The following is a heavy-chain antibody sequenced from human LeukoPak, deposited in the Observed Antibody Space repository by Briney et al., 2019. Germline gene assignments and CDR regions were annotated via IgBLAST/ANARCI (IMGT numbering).Heavy chain of an antibody. CDR2: INSDGSST. V-gene: IGHV3-74*01. CDR1: GFTFSSYW. CDR3: ARDRYGSGSYSWSKRLDY. J-gene: IGHJ4*02. Sequence: GGSLRLSCAASGFTFSSYWMHWVRQAPGKGLVWVSRINSDGSSTSYADSVKGRFTVSRDNTKNSLYLQMNSLRAEDTAVYYCARDRYGSGSYSWSKRLDYWGQGTLVTVSS. D-gene: IGHD3-10*01.